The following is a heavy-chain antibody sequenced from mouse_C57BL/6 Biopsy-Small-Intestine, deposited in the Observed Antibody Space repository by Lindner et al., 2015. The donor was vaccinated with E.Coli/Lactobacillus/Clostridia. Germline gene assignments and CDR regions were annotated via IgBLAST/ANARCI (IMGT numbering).Heavy chain of an antibody. J-gene: IGHJ4*01. V-gene: IGHV1-14*01. D-gene: IGHD1-3*01. CDR1: GYTFINYA. CDR3: ARGAWDYSEWLAY. Sequence: SVKVSCKASGYTFINYAFSWVRQAPGQGLEWMGWISPYNENTNYAPKLQGRVTLTTDTSTSTAYMGLRSLTSDDTAMYYCARGAWDYSEWLAYWGQGTLVTVSS. CDR2: ISPYNENT.